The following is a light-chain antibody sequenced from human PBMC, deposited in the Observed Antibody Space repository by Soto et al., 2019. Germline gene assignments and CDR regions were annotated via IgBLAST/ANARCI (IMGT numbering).Light chain of an antibody. CDR2: EVN. CDR3: SSFTRSSTWL. V-gene: IGLV2-14*01. J-gene: IGLJ3*02. Sequence: QSVLTQPASVSGSPGQSITISCTGTSSDVGGYNYVSWYQQHPGKAPKLMIYEVNNRPSGVSNRFSGSKSGNTASLTISGLQADDEADYYCSSFTRSSTWLFGGGTKVTVL. CDR1: SSDVGGYNY.